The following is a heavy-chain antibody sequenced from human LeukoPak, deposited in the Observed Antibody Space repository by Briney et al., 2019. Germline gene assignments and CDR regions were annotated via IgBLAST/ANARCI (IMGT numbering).Heavy chain of an antibody. CDR3: ARGVGWFDP. CDR1: GFTFSSYW. J-gene: IGHJ5*02. CDR2: IKQDGSEK. V-gene: IGHV3-7*03. D-gene: IGHD1-26*01. Sequence: PGGSLRLSCGASGFTFSSYWMSWVRQAPGKGLEWVANIKQDGSEKYYVDSVKGRFTISRDNAKNSLYLQMNSLRAEDTAVYYCARGVGWFDPWGQGTLVTVSS.